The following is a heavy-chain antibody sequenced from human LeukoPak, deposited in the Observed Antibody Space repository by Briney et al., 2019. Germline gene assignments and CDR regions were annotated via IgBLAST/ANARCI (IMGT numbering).Heavy chain of an antibody. Sequence: PSETLSLTCTVSGGSISSYYWSWIRQPPGKGLEWIGYIYYSGSTNYNPSLKSRVTISVDTSKNQFSLKLSSVTAADTAVYYCARQPYYYDSAFDIWGQGTMVTVSS. J-gene: IGHJ3*02. D-gene: IGHD3-22*01. CDR1: GGSISSYY. V-gene: IGHV4-59*08. CDR3: ARQPYYYDSAFDI. CDR2: IYYSGST.